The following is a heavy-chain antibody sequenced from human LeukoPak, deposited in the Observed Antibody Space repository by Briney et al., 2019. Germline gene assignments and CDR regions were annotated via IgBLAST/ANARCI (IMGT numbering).Heavy chain of an antibody. CDR2: IYSGGST. V-gene: IGHV3-53*01. Sequence: GGSLRLSCAASGFTVSSNYMSWVRQAPGKGLEWVSVIYSGGSTYYADSVKGRFTISRDNSKNTLYLQMNSLRAEDTAVYYCARDRPDTAMVTPWGQGTLVTVSS. J-gene: IGHJ5*02. CDR1: GFTVSSNY. CDR3: ARDRPDTAMVTP. D-gene: IGHD5-18*01.